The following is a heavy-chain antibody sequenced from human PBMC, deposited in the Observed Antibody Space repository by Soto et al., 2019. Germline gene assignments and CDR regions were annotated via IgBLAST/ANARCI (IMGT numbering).Heavy chain of an antibody. Sequence: PSETLSLTCAVSGGSISSSNWWRWVRQPPGKGLEWIGEIYHSGSTNYNPSLKSRVTISVDKSKNQFSLKLSSVTAADTAVYYCARGFPKGLRAKGMDVWGQGTTVTVSS. CDR2: IYHSGST. J-gene: IGHJ6*02. CDR3: ARGFPKGLRAKGMDV. D-gene: IGHD5-12*01. CDR1: GGSISSSNW. V-gene: IGHV4-4*02.